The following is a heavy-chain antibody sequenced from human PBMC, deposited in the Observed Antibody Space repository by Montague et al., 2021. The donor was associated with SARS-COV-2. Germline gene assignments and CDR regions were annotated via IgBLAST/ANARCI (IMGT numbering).Heavy chain of an antibody. D-gene: IGHD4-17*01. CDR1: GGSIRTSSYY. Sequence: SETLSLTCTVSGGSIRTSSYYWGWIRQPPGKELDWIGSIYYSGSTYYNPSLKSRVTISVDTSKNQFSLKLISVTAADTAVYYCAMRGGALDAFDIWGRGTMVIVSS. CDR2: IYYSGST. CDR3: AMRGGALDAFDI. J-gene: IGHJ3*02. V-gene: IGHV4-39*01.